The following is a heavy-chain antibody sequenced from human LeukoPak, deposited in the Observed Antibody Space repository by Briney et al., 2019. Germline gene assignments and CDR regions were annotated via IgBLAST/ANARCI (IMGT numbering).Heavy chain of an antibody. D-gene: IGHD2-15*01. V-gene: IGHV3-64*01. CDR3: AIYQEGYCSGGSCYSPAFDI. CDR1: GFTFSSYA. Sequence: GGTLRLSCAASGFTFSSYAMHWVRHPPGKGLEYVSAMSINGGSTYYANSVRGRFTISRDNSKNTVYLQMGSLRAEDMAVYYCAIYQEGYCSGGSCYSPAFDIWGQGTMVTVSS. CDR2: MSINGGST. J-gene: IGHJ3*02.